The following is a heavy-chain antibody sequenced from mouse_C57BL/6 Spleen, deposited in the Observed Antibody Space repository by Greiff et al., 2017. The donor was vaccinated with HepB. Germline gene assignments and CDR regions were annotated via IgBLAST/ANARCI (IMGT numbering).Heavy chain of an antibody. V-gene: IGHV1-69*01. Sequence: VQLQQPGAELVMPGASVKLSCKASGYTFTSYWMHWVKQRPGQGLEWIGEIDPSDSYTNYNQKFKGKSTLTVDKSSSTAYMQLSSLTSEDSAVYYCARLITTVVGDAMDYWGQGTSVTVSS. CDR2: IDPSDSYT. J-gene: IGHJ4*01. CDR3: ARLITTVVGDAMDY. CDR1: GYTFTSYW. D-gene: IGHD1-1*01.